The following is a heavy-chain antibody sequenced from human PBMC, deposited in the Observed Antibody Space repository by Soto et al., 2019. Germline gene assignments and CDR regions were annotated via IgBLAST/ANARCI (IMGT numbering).Heavy chain of an antibody. Sequence: QLQLQESGPGLVKPSETLSLTCTVSGGSISSSSYYWGWIRQPPGKGLEWIGSIYYSGSTYYNPSLKSRVTISVDTSKNQFSLKLSSVTAADTAVYYCARLDRATNYFDYWGQGTLVTVSS. CDR3: ARLDRATNYFDY. J-gene: IGHJ4*02. CDR1: GGSISSSSYY. CDR2: IYYSGST. D-gene: IGHD5-18*01. V-gene: IGHV4-39*01.